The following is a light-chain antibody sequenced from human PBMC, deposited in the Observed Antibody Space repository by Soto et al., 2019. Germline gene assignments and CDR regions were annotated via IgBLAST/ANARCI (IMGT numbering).Light chain of an antibody. CDR2: GAS. CDR3: QQYSSSGT. J-gene: IGKJ4*02. CDR1: QSVSNNY. Sequence: EIVLTQSPGTLSLSPGERATLSCRASQSVSNNYLAWYQQKPGQAPRLLIYGASNRATGIPDRFSGSGSGTDFTLTISRLEPDDFAVYYCQQYSSSGTFGRGTKVDIK. V-gene: IGKV3-20*01.